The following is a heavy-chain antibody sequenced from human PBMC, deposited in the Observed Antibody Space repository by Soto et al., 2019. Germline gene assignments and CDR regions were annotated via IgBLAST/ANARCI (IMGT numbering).Heavy chain of an antibody. Sequence: QVQLQESGPGLVKPSQTLSLTCTVSGGSISSGGYYWSWIRQHPGKGLEWIGYISYSGSTYYNPSLKSRVTISVDTSKNQFSLKLSSVTAADTAVYYCARDRDYDSSGNDAFDIWGQGTMVTVSS. CDR1: GGSISSGGYY. CDR2: ISYSGST. J-gene: IGHJ3*02. D-gene: IGHD3-22*01. V-gene: IGHV4-31*03. CDR3: ARDRDYDSSGNDAFDI.